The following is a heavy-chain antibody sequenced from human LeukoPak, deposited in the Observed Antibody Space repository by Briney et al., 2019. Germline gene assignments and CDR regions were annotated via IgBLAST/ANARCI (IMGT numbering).Heavy chain of an antibody. J-gene: IGHJ4*02. CDR3: ARGGYCSRTSCFDSDY. CDR2: MNPDSGNT. V-gene: IGHV1-8*01. Sequence: VASVKVSCTASGYTFTSYDINWVRQVSGQGLEWMGWMNPDSGNTGYAQKFQGRVTMTRNTAINTAYLELSSLRSEDTAVYYCARGGYCSRTSCFDSDYWGPGNPGHRLL. D-gene: IGHD2-2*01. CDR1: GYTFTSYD.